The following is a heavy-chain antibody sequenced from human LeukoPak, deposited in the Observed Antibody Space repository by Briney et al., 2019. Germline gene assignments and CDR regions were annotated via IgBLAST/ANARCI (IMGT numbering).Heavy chain of an antibody. CDR2: INPNRGGT. J-gene: IGHJ4*02. Sequence: ASVKVSCKASGYIFTGYYMQWVRQAPGQGLEWMGRINPNRGGTNYAQKFQGRVTMTRDTSISTAYMELSRLRSDDTAVYYCASGECSSTSCYSFWGQGTLVTVSS. V-gene: IGHV1-2*06. CDR1: GYIFTGYY. D-gene: IGHD2-2*01. CDR3: ASGECSSTSCYSF.